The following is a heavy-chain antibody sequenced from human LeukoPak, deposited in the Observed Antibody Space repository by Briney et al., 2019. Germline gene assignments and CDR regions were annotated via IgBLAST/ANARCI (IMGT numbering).Heavy chain of an antibody. V-gene: IGHV3-33*01. CDR2: IWYDGSNK. D-gene: IGHD4-17*01. Sequence: SGGSLRLSCAASGFTFSSYGMHWVRQAPGKGLEWVAVIWYDGSNKYYADSVKGRFTISRDNSKNTLYLQMNSLRAEDTAVYYCARGRGGDYVRGAFDIWGQGTMATVSS. CDR1: GFTFSSYG. CDR3: ARGRGGDYVRGAFDI. J-gene: IGHJ3*02.